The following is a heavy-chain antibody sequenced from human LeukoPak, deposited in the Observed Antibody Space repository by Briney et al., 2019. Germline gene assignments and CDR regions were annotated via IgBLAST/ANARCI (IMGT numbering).Heavy chain of an antibody. CDR2: ISGSGGST. V-gene: IGHV3-23*01. CDR1: GFTVSSNY. J-gene: IGHJ4*02. Sequence: PGGSLRLSCAASGFTVSSNYMSWVRQAPGKGLEWVSAISGSGGSTYYADSVKGRFTISRDNSKNTLYLQMNSLRAEDTAVYYCAKNSRRFGELENFDYWGQGTLVTVSS. D-gene: IGHD3-10*01. CDR3: AKNSRRFGELENFDY.